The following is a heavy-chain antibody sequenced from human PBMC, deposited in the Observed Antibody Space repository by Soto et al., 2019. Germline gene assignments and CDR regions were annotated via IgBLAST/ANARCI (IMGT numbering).Heavy chain of an antibody. J-gene: IGHJ6*02. D-gene: IGHD3-3*01. CDR1: EGRFSSYW. V-gene: IGHV5-51*01. Sequence: PGESMKNCWKGAEGRFSSYWSAWVSQMPGKGLEWMGVIHPGDSDTRYSPSFQGQVTISVDKTISTAYLQWSSLKASDTAMYYCARRRDFCTSSRCNSYYYYGMDVWGQGTTVPGFS. CDR2: IHPGDSDT. CDR3: ARRRDFCTSSRCNSYYYYGMDV.